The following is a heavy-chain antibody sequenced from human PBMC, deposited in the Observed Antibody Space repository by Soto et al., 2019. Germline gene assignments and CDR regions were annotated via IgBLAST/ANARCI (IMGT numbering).Heavy chain of an antibody. CDR2: IYWDDDK. J-gene: IGHJ5*02. V-gene: IGHV2-5*02. D-gene: IGHD4-17*01. CDR1: GFSLTTSGVG. CDR3: EHRTTTVTWWFDP. Sequence: QITLKKSGPTLVKPTQTLTLTCTFSGFSLTTSGVGVGWFRQPPGKDLEWSALIYWDDDKRYSPSLKSRLTLTQETSKNQVVLTITNMEPADSATYFCEHRTTTVTWWFDPWGQGTLVTVS.